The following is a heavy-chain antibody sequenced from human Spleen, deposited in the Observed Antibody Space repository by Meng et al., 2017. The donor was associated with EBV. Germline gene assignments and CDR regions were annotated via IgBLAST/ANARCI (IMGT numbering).Heavy chain of an antibody. Sequence: LQLQEAGPGLVKPSEPLSLTCTFSCDSIDSDTYYWGWIRQPPGRGLVWIGNIYYSGSTYYNPSLKGRVTLSADTSANQFSLHLRSVTAADTAVYYCALSPRFASTSFDYWGQGTLVTVSS. V-gene: IGHV4-39*07. D-gene: IGHD2-2*01. CDR3: ALSPRFASTSFDY. J-gene: IGHJ4*02. CDR2: IYYSGST. CDR1: CDSIDSDTYY.